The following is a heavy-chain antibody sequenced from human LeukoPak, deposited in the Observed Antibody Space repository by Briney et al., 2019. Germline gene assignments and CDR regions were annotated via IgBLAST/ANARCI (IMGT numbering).Heavy chain of an antibody. Sequence: GGSLRLSCAASGFTFSSYAMHWVRQAPGKGLEWVAVISYDGSNKYYADSVKGRFTISRDNSKNTLYLQMNSLRAEDTAVYYCARNAIFGRVGIPDYWGQGTLVTVSS. CDR3: ARNAIFGRVGIPDY. CDR2: ISYDGSNK. V-gene: IGHV3-30-3*01. J-gene: IGHJ4*02. CDR1: GFTFSSYA. D-gene: IGHD3/OR15-3a*01.